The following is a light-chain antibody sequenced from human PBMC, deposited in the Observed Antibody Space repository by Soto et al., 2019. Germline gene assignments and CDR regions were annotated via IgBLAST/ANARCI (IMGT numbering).Light chain of an antibody. CDR3: QKYNSAPLT. CDR2: AAS. J-gene: IGKJ4*01. Sequence: DIQMTQSPSSLSASVGDRVTITCRASQGISNYLAWYQQKPGKVPKLLIYAASTLQSGVPSRFSGSGSGTDFARTISNLQPEDVATYYCQKYNSAPLTGGGGTKVEIK. CDR1: QGISNY. V-gene: IGKV1-27*01.